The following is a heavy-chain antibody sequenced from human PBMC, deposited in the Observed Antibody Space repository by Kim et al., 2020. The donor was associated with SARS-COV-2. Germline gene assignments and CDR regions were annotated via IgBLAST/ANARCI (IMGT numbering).Heavy chain of an antibody. J-gene: IGHJ3*02. V-gene: IGHV4-61*01. D-gene: IGHD3-16*02. CDR3: AREIINGNDYVWGSYRSDAFDI. CDR2: IYYSGST. Sequence: SETLSLTCTVSGGSVSSGSYYWSWIRQPPGKGLEWIGYIYYSGSTNYNPSLKSRVTISVDTSKNQFSLKLSSVTAADTAVYYCAREIINGNDYVWGSYRSDAFDIWGQGTMVTVSS. CDR1: GGSVSSGSYY.